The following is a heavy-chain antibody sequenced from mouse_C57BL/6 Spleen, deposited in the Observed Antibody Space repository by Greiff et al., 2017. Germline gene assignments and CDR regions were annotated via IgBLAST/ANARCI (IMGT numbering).Heavy chain of an antibody. D-gene: IGHD2-3*01. J-gene: IGHJ3*01. CDR1: GFTFSSYG. CDR2: ISSGGSYT. CDR3: ARHQGYDGYPFAY. Sequence: EVKLVESGGDLVKPGGSLKLSCAASGFTFSSYGMSWVRQTPDKRLEWVATISSGGSYTYYPDSVKGRFTISRDHAKNTLYLQMSSLKSEDTAMYYCARHQGYDGYPFAYWGQGTLVTVSA. V-gene: IGHV5-6*01.